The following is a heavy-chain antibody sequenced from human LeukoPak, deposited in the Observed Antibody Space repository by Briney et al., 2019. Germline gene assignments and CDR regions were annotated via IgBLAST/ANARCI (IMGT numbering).Heavy chain of an antibody. D-gene: IGHD6-19*01. V-gene: IGHV3-30*03. J-gene: IGHJ4*02. Sequence: GGSLRLSCAASGFTFSSYGMHWVRQAPGKGLEWVAVISYDGSNKYYADSVKGRFTISRDNSKNTLYLQMNSLRAEDTAVYYCARRAVAGPFDYWGQGTLVTVSS. CDR3: ARRAVAGPFDY. CDR1: GFTFSSYG. CDR2: ISYDGSNK.